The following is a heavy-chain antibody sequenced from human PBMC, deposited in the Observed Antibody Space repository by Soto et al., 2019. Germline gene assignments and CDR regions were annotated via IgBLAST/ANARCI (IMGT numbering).Heavy chain of an antibody. D-gene: IGHD5-12*01. CDR1: GFSLSTLGEG. CDR2: LFWNDDK. CDR3: AHHTAYDGDAFDI. Sequence: QITLTESGPTLVKPTQTLTLTCTFSGFSLSTLGEGVGWIRQPRGKALEWLAVLFWNDDKRYSPSLTNRLSVTKDTARNQVVLTMTNVDPVDTATYFCAHHTAYDGDAFDIWGQGKVVTVSS. V-gene: IGHV2-5*01. J-gene: IGHJ3*02.